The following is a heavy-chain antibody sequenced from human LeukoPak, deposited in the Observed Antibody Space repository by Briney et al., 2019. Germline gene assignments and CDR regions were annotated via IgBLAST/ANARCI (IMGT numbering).Heavy chain of an antibody. CDR3: AREGQQLLSGAFDI. CDR1: GYSFTSYW. D-gene: IGHD6-13*01. V-gene: IGHV5-51*01. J-gene: IGHJ3*02. Sequence: GESLKISCKGSGYSFTSYWIGWVRQMPGKGLEWMGIIYSPSFQGQVTISADKSISTAYLQWSSLKASDTAMYYCAREGQQLLSGAFDIWGQGTMVTVSS.